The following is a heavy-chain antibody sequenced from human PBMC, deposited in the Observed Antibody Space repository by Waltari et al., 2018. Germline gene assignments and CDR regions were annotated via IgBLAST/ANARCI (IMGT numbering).Heavy chain of an antibody. CDR1: GFTFSSYA. Sequence: EVLLVESGGGLVQPGGSLRLSCAASGFTFSSYAMTWVRQAPGKGLEWVSSIYGSANTYYAESVKGRSTISRDNFKNTAYVQMNSLRVDDTAVYFCARGGPYGGDAFDVWGRGTMVTVSS. D-gene: IGHD4-17*01. CDR2: IYGSANT. V-gene: IGHV3-23*04. J-gene: IGHJ3*01. CDR3: ARGGPYGGDAFDV.